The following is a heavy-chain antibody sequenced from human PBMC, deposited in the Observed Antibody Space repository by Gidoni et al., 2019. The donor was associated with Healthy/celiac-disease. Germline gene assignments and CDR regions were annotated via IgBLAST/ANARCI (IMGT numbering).Heavy chain of an antibody. V-gene: IGHV1-69*06. Sequence: QVQLVPSGAEVKKRGSSVTVSCKASGGTFSSYAISWVRQAPGQGLEWMGGIIPIFGTADYAQKFQGRVTITADKSTSTAYMELSSLRSEDTAVYYCAREGVQGFYGMDVWGQGTTVTVSS. CDR2: IIPIFGTA. D-gene: IGHD3-10*01. CDR1: GGTFSSYA. J-gene: IGHJ6*02. CDR3: AREGVQGFYGMDV.